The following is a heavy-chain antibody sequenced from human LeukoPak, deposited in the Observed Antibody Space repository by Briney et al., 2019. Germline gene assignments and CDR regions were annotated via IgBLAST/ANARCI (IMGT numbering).Heavy chain of an antibody. CDR3: ARGDHWSSSSAFDI. J-gene: IGHJ3*02. D-gene: IGHD6-6*01. CDR1: GYTFTSYY. V-gene: IGHV1-46*01. CDR2: INPSGGST. Sequence: ASVKVSCKASGYTFTSYYMHWVRQAPGQGLEWMGIINPSGGSTSYAQKFQGRVTMTRDTSISTAYMELSRLKSDDTAVYYYARGDHWSSSSAFDIWGQGTMVTVSS.